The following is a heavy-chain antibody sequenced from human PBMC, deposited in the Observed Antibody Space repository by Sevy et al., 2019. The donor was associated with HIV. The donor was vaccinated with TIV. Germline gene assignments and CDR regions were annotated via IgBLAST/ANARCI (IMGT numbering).Heavy chain of an antibody. CDR3: ARGSRLLSHAFDI. Sequence: SETLSLTCTVSGGSISSYYWSWIRQPPGKGLEWIGYIYYSGSTNYNPSLKSRVTISVDTSKNPFSLKLNAVTAAETAVYYCARGSRLLSHAFDIWGQGTMVTVSS. CDR1: GGSISSYY. V-gene: IGHV4-59*01. CDR2: IYYSGST. J-gene: IGHJ3*02. D-gene: IGHD3-10*01.